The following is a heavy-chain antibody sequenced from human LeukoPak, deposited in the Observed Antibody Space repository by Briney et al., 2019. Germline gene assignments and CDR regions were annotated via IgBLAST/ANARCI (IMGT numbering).Heavy chain of an antibody. Sequence: GGSLRLSCAASGVTFSGSAMHWVRQASGKGLEWVGRIRSKANSYATAYAASVKGRFTISRDDSKNTAYLQMNSLKTEDTAVYYCTRQGNLRNYYYYMDVWGKGTTVTVSS. V-gene: IGHV3-73*01. CDR1: GVTFSGSA. CDR3: TRQGNLRNYYYYMDV. CDR2: IRSKANSYAT. J-gene: IGHJ6*03. D-gene: IGHD4-17*01.